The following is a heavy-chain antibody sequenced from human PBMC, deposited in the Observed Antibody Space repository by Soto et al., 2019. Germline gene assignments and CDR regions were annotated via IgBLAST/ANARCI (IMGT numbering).Heavy chain of an antibody. Sequence: PGGSLRLSCAASGFTFSSYGMHWVRQAPGQGLEWVAVISYDGTNQYYADSVKGRFIISRDNSNNTLSLQMHSLKSEDTAVYFCARGAIVGVNDVFDVWGQGTMVTVSS. V-gene: IGHV3-30*03. D-gene: IGHD1-26*01. J-gene: IGHJ3*01. CDR3: ARGAIVGVNDVFDV. CDR1: GFTFSSYG. CDR2: ISYDGTNQ.